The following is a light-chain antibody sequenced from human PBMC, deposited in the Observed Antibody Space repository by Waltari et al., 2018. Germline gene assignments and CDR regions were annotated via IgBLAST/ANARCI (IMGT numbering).Light chain of an antibody. Sequence: TCRASQSISTWLAWYQQKPGKAPNLLIYKASNLESGVPSRFSGSGSGTEFTLTISSLQPDDFATYYCQQYSTYYTFGQGTKLEIK. CDR2: KAS. CDR3: QQYSTYYT. J-gene: IGKJ2*01. V-gene: IGKV1-5*03. CDR1: QSISTW.